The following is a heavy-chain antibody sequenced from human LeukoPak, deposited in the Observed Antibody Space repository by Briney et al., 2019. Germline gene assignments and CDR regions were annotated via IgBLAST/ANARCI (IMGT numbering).Heavy chain of an antibody. CDR2: IYHSGST. CDR1: GYSISSGYY. D-gene: IGHD2-2*03. V-gene: IGHV4-38-2*02. J-gene: IGHJ6*03. CDR3: ASLDNYYHYMDV. Sequence: SETLSLTCTVSGYSISSGYYWGWIRQPPGKGLEWIGSIYHSGSTYYNPSLKSRVTISVDTSKNQFSLKLSSVTAADTAVYYCASLDNYYHYMDVWGKGTTVTVSS.